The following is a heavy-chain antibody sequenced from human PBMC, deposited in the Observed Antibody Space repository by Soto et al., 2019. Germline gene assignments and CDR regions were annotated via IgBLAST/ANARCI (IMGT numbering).Heavy chain of an antibody. V-gene: IGHV5-51*01. Sequence: GESLKISCKGSGYSFTSYWIGWVRQMPGKGLEWMGIIYPGDSDTRYSPSFQGQVTISADKSIGTAYLQWSSLKASDTAMYYCARLWTRITHGKDCSGGSCYPHGFDYWGQGTLVTVSS. CDR2: IYPGDSDT. J-gene: IGHJ4*02. CDR3: ARLWTRITHGKDCSGGSCYPHGFDY. D-gene: IGHD2-15*01. CDR1: GYSFTSYW.